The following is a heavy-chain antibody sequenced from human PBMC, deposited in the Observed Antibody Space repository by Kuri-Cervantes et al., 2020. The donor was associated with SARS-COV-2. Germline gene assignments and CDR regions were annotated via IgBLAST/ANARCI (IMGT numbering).Heavy chain of an antibody. Sequence: GGSLRLSCAASGFTFDDYAMHWVRQAPGKGLEWVSGISWNSGSIGYADSVKGRFTISRDNAKNSLYLRMNSLRAEDTALYYCASNPNYDFWSGYFDYWGQGTLVTVSS. V-gene: IGHV3-9*01. CDR2: ISWNSGSI. D-gene: IGHD3-3*01. J-gene: IGHJ4*02. CDR3: ASNPNYDFWSGYFDY. CDR1: GFTFDDYA.